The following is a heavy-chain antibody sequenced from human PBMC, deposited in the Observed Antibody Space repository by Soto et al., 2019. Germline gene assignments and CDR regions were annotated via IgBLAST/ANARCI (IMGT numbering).Heavy chain of an antibody. CDR3: AHKGGRGAGMDV. D-gene: IGHD2-15*01. J-gene: IGHJ6*02. Sequence: QITLKESGPTLVKPTQTLTLTCTFSGFSLSTSGVGVVWIRQPPGKALEWLALIYWDGDERYSPFLKSRLTITKDTTKNRVALTMTNMDRVDTATYYCAHKGGRGAGMDVWGQGTTVTGSS. CDR2: IYWDGDE. CDR1: GFSLSTSGVG. V-gene: IGHV2-5*02.